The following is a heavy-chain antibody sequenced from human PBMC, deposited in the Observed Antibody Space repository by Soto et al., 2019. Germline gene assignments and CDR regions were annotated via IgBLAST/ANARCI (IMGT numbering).Heavy chain of an antibody. J-gene: IGHJ4*02. CDR2: INPSTGTT. CDR1: GYTFTNDY. D-gene: IGHD3-10*01. V-gene: IGHV1-46*01. CDR3: ARASWDRVRGFKEFDY. Sequence: QVQLVQSGAEVKKPGASVKVSCKASGYTFTNDYMHWVRQAPGQGLEWMGIINPSTGTTSDAQKFQGRVTMTRDTSTSTVHMELSSLRSDDTAVYYCARASWDRVRGFKEFDYWGQGTRVTVSS.